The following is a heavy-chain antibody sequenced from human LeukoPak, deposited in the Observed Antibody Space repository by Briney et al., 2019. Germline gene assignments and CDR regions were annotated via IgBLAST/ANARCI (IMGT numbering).Heavy chain of an antibody. CDR2: INSNGDEI. D-gene: IGHD6-6*01. V-gene: IGHV3-23*01. Sequence: GGSLRLSCAASGFTFSTCVMTWVRQAPGKGLEWVSGINSNGDEIYYADSVRGRFTISRDNSNNALYLQMDSLRAEDTAVYYCANWIGSSSRDYWGQGTLVTVSS. CDR3: ANWIGSSSRDY. CDR1: GFTFSTCV. J-gene: IGHJ4*02.